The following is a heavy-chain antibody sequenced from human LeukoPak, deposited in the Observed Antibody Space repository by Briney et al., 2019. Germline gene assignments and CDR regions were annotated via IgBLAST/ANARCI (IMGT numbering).Heavy chain of an antibody. CDR2: INPNNGGT. CDR1: GYTFTDYH. CDR3: ARDRGGGSGTYYILY. D-gene: IGHD3-10*01. V-gene: IGHV1-2*02. Sequence: ASVKVSCKASGYTFTDYHMHWVRQAPGQGLEWLGWINPNNGGTNYAQKFQGRVTMTRDTSISTAYMELSSLRSEDTAVYYCARDRGGGSGTYYILYWGLGSLVTVSS. J-gene: IGHJ4*02.